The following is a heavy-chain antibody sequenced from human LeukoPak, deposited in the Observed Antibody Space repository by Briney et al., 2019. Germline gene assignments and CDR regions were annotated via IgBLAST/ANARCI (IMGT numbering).Heavy chain of an antibody. CDR3: ARVGLRFLEWLL. CDR2: IYYSGST. J-gene: IGHJ4*02. V-gene: IGHV4-39*07. CDR1: GSSISSSSYY. Sequence: SETLSLTCTVSGSSISSSSYYWGWIRQPPWKGLEWIGSIYYSGSTYYNPSLKSRVTISVDTSKNQFSLKLSSVTAADTAVYYCARVGLRFLEWLLWGQGTLVTVSS. D-gene: IGHD3-3*01.